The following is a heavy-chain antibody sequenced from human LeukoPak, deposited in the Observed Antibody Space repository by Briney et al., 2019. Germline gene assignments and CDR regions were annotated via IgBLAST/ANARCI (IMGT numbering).Heavy chain of an antibody. CDR2: INTNTGNP. CDR3: AVGWADSYARTPDAFDI. D-gene: IGHD6-19*01. CDR1: GYTFTSYA. Sequence: ASVKVSCKASGYTFTSYAMNWVRQAPGQGLEWMGWINTNTGNPTYAQGFTGRFVFSLDTSVSTAYLQISSLKAEDTAVYYCAVGWADSYARTPDAFDIWGQGTMVTVSS. J-gene: IGHJ3*02. V-gene: IGHV7-4-1*02.